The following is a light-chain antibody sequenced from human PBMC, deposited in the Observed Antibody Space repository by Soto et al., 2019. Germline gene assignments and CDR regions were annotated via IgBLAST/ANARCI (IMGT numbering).Light chain of an antibody. V-gene: IGKV3-20*01. CDR3: QQYGSSPQT. CDR2: GAS. Sequence: IVMTQSPATLSVSPWERATLSCRASQSVNSNYLAWYQQKPGQAPRLLIYGASSRATGIPDRFSGSGSGTDFTLTISRLEPEDFAVYYCQQYGSSPQTFGQGTKVDIK. J-gene: IGKJ1*01. CDR1: QSVNSNY.